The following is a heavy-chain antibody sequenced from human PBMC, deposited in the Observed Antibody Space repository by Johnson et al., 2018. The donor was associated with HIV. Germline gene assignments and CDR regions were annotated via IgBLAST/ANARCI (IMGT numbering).Heavy chain of an antibody. CDR1: GFTFSNYA. Sequence: VQLVESGGGLVQPGGSLRLSCAASGFTFSNYAMSWVRQAPGRGLEWVSTISGSGAGSYYADSVKGRFTISRDNSKNTLYLQMDSLRPDDTALYYCARGRKDMEAADGLDNDAFDMWGQGTLVTVSS. D-gene: IGHD6-13*01. V-gene: IGHV3-23*04. CDR2: ISGSGAGS. J-gene: IGHJ3*02. CDR3: ARGRKDMEAADGLDNDAFDM.